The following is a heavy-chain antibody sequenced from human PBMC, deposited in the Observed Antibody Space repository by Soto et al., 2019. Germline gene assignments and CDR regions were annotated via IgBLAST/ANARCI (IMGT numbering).Heavy chain of an antibody. J-gene: IGHJ4*02. CDR3: ARMTNYYDSSGYYFDY. V-gene: IGHV1-69*01. CDR1: GGTFSSYA. Sequence: QVQLVQSGAEVKKPGSSVKVSGKASGGTFSSYAISWVRQAPGQGLEWMGGIIPIFGTANYAQKFQGRVTITADESTSTAYMELSSLRSEDTAVYYCARMTNYYDSSGYYFDYWGQGTLVTVSS. CDR2: IIPIFGTA. D-gene: IGHD3-22*01.